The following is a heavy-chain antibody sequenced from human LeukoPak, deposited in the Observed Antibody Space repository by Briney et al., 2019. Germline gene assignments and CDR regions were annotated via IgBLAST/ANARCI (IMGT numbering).Heavy chain of an antibody. CDR1: GFTFSSYN. Sequence: GGSLRLSCAASGFTFSSYNMNWVRQALGKGLEWVSSIISSSNHIYYADSVKGRFTISRDNAKNSLYLQMNSLRAEDTASYYCARDGGYTGCFDYWGQGTPVTVSS. CDR2: IISSSNHI. D-gene: IGHD2-15*01. J-gene: IGHJ4*02. V-gene: IGHV3-21*01. CDR3: ARDGGYTGCFDY.